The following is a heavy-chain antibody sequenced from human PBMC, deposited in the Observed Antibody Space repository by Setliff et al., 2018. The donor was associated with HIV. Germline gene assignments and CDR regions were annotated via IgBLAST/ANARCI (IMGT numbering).Heavy chain of an antibody. CDR1: GGSIRSGNW. D-gene: IGHD3-22*01. Sequence: SETLSLTCAVSGGSIRSGNWWTWVRQSPGKGLEWIGEIYHSGSTNYSPSLKSRVTIALDKSKNQFSLKLSSVTAADTAVYYCARPYYDSSDYSWVDAFDIWGQGTMVTVSS. V-gene: IGHV4-4*02. J-gene: IGHJ3*02. CDR2: IYHSGST. CDR3: ARPYYDSSDYSWVDAFDI.